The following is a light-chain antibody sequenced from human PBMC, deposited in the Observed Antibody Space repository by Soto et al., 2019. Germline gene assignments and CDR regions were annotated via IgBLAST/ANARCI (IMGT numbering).Light chain of an antibody. CDR1: QSISSW. V-gene: IGKV1-5*01. Sequence: DIPMTQSPSTLSASVGDRVTITCRASQSISSWLAWYQQKPGKAPKLLIYDASSLESGVPSRFSGSGSGTEFTLTISSLQPDDFVTYYCQQYNSYPWTFGQGTKVEIK. CDR2: DAS. CDR3: QQYNSYPWT. J-gene: IGKJ1*01.